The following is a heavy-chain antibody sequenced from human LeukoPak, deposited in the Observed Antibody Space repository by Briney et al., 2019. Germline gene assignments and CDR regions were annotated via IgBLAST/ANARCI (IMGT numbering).Heavy chain of an antibody. CDR1: GYSISSGYY. CDR2: IYHSGST. J-gene: IGHJ5*02. CDR3: ASDKYSSGWYRPPFARFDP. Sequence: SETLSLTCTVAGYSISSGYYWGWIRQPPGKGLEWSGSIYHSGSTYYNPSLTKRVTISVDTSKNQFSLKLSSVTAADTAVYYGASDKYSSGWYRPPFARFDPWGQGTLVTVSS. D-gene: IGHD6-19*01. V-gene: IGHV4-38-2*02.